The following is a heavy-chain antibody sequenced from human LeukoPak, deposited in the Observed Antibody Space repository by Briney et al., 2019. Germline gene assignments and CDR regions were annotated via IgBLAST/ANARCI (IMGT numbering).Heavy chain of an antibody. CDR1: GGSISYYY. V-gene: IGHV4-59*08. J-gene: IGHJ3*02. CDR2: VYYSGST. CDR3: ARHAYCGGDCFGGAFGI. D-gene: IGHD2-21*02. Sequence: ASETLSLTCTVSGGSISYYYWSWIRQPPGKGLEWIGYVYYSGSTSYNPSLKSRVTISLDTSKHQFSLKLNSVTAADTAVYYCARHAYCGGDCFGGAFGIWGQGTMVTVSS.